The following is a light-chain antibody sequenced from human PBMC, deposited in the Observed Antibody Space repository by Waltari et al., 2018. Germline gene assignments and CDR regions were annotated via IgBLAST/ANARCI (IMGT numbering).Light chain of an antibody. J-gene: IGLJ2*01. V-gene: IGLV2-8*01. CDR3: SSYAGSNDPVV. CDR1: SSDVGGYNY. Sequence: QSALTQPPSASGSPGQSVAISCTGTSSDVGGYNYVSWSQQHPGKAPKLIIYEVSKRPSGVPDRFSGSKSGNTASRTVSGLQADDEADFYCSSYAGSNDPVVFGGGTKLTVL. CDR2: EVS.